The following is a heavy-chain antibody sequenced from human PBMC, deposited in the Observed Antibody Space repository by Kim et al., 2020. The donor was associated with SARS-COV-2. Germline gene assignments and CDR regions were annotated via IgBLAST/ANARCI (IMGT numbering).Heavy chain of an antibody. D-gene: IGHD6-19*01. J-gene: IGHJ3*01. Sequence: RNAKSVKGRFTISRDNARNTLRLQMNSLRGEDTAVYYGVRKRGWSALDVWGQGTTVTVSS. CDR3: VRKRGWSALDV. V-gene: IGHV3-74*01.